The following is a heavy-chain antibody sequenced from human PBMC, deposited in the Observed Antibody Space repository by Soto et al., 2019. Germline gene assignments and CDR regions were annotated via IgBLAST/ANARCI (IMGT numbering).Heavy chain of an antibody. D-gene: IGHD2-15*01. CDR2: IYYSGST. Sequence: SETLSLTCTVSGGSISSSSYYWGWIRQPPGKGLEWIGSIYYSGSTYYNPSLKSRVTISVDTSKNQLSLKLSSVTAADTAVYYCASGYCSGGSCYSRYYYGMDVWGQGTTVTVSS. CDR3: ASGYCSGGSCYSRYYYGMDV. CDR1: GGSISSSSYY. V-gene: IGHV4-39*01. J-gene: IGHJ6*02.